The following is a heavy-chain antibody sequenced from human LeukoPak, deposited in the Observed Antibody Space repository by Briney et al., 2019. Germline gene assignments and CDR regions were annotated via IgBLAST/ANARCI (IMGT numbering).Heavy chain of an antibody. CDR1: GITFSNYV. Sequence: PGGSLRLSCTASGITFSNYVMTWVRQAPGKGQEWVSGISDSGGSTYYADSVKGRFTISRDNSKNTVYLQINSLRAEDTAVYYCAKGHSLGGFDYWGQGTLVTVSS. D-gene: IGHD6-13*01. J-gene: IGHJ4*02. V-gene: IGHV3-23*01. CDR2: ISDSGGST. CDR3: AKGHSLGGFDY.